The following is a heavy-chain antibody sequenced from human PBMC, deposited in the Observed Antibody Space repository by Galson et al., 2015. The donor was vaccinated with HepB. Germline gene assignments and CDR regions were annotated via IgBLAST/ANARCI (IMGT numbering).Heavy chain of an antibody. V-gene: IGHV3-21*01. CDR2: ISSSSSYI. CDR1: GFTFSSYS. D-gene: IGHD6-19*01. CDR3: ARDEYSSGWYGEGFDY. J-gene: IGHJ4*02. Sequence: SLRLSCAASGFTFSSYSMNWVRQAPGKGLEWVSSISSSSSYIYYADSVKGRFTISRDNAKNSLYLQMNSLRAEDTAVYYCARDEYSSGWYGEGFDYWGQGTLVTVSS.